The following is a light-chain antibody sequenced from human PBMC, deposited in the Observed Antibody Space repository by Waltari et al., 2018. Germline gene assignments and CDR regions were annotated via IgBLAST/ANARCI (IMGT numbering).Light chain of an antibody. J-gene: IGKJ1*01. CDR1: QSVSSSY. CDR2: GAS. CDR3: QQYGSSRTWT. Sequence: EIVLTQSPGTLSLSPGERATLSCRASQSVSSSYLAWYQQKPGQAPRLLIYGASSRATGIPDRFSGSGSGTDLTLTISRLEPEDFAVYYCQQYGSSRTWTFGQGTKVKIK. V-gene: IGKV3-20*01.